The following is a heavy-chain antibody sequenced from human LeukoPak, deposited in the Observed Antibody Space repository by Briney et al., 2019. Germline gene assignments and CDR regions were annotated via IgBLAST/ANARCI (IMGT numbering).Heavy chain of an antibody. Sequence: ASVKVSCKASGYTFTSYYMHWVRQAPGQGLEWMGIINPSGGSTSYAQEFQGRVTITRDTSASTAYMELSSLRSEDMAVYYCARGPAGGATYNWFDPWGQGTLVTVSS. D-gene: IGHD1-26*01. J-gene: IGHJ5*02. CDR1: GYTFTSYY. CDR3: ARGPAGGATYNWFDP. V-gene: IGHV1-46*01. CDR2: INPSGGST.